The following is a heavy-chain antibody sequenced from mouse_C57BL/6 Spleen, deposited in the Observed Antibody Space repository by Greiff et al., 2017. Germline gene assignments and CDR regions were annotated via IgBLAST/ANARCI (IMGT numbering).Heavy chain of an antibody. D-gene: IGHD2-4*01. V-gene: IGHV1-50*01. Sequence: VQLQQPGAELVKPGASVKLSCKASGYTFTSYWMQWVKQRPGPGLEWIGEIDPSDSYTNYNQKFKGKATLTVDTSSSTAYRQLSSLTSEDSAGYCSARGGIYYDYDGRGYAMDYWGQGTSVTVSS. CDR3: ARGGIYYDYDGRGYAMDY. J-gene: IGHJ4*01. CDR2: IDPSDSYT. CDR1: GYTFTSYW.